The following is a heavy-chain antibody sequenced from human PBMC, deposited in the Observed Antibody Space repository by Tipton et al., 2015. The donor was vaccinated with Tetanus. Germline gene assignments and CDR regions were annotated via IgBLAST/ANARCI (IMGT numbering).Heavy chain of an antibody. J-gene: IGHJ4*02. Sequence: TLSLTCTVSGGSISSGGYYWSWIRQHAGKGLEWIGDIYTSGSTNYNPPLKSRVTISVDTSKNQFSLKVSSVTAADTAVYYCARDLSWVARGCSSFDSWGQRTLVIVSS. D-gene: IGHD2-15*01. V-gene: IGHV4-31*03. CDR1: GGSISSGGYY. CDR3: ARDLSWVARGCSSFDS. CDR2: IYTSGST.